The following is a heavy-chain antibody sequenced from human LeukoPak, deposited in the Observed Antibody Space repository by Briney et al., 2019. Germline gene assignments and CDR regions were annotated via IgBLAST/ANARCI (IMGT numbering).Heavy chain of an antibody. Sequence: GGSLRLSCAASGLTFSNYAMRWVRQAPGKGLEWVPGIRGSGDSTYYADSVKGRFTISRDNAKNSLYLQKNSLRAEDTAVYYCARGYGDNDAFDIWGQGTMVTVSS. V-gene: IGHV3-23*01. CDR3: ARGYGDNDAFDI. J-gene: IGHJ3*02. CDR1: GLTFSNYA. CDR2: IRGSGDST. D-gene: IGHD4-17*01.